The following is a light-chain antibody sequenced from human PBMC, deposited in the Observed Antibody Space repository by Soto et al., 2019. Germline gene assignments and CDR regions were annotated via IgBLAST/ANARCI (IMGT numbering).Light chain of an antibody. Sequence: DIVMTQSPLSLPVTPGEPASISCRSSQSLLHSNGYNYLDWYLQKPGQSPQLLIYLGSNRASGVPYRFSGSGSGTDFTLKISRVEADDVGVYYCMQALQTWTFGQGTKVEIK. CDR2: LGS. J-gene: IGKJ1*01. CDR1: QSLLHSNGYNY. V-gene: IGKV2-28*01. CDR3: MQALQTWT.